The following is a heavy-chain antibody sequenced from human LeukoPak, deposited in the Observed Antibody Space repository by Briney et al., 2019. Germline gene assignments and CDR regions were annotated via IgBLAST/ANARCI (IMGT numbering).Heavy chain of an antibody. CDR2: IYYSGST. Sequence: SETLSLTCTVSGGSINNYYWSWIRQPPWKGLEWIGYIYYSGSTNYSPSLKSRVTISVDTSKIQFSLKLTSVTAADTAVYYCARGRGDYNYWGQGTLVTVSS. D-gene: IGHD4-17*01. J-gene: IGHJ4*02. CDR1: GGSINNYY. V-gene: IGHV4-59*01. CDR3: ARGRGDYNY.